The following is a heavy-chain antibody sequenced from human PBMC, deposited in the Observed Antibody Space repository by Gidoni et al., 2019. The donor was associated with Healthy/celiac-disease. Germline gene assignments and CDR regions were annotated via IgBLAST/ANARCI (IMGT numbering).Heavy chain of an antibody. CDR1: GGTFSSYA. CDR3: ASPARWLDGG. CDR2: INPIFGTA. D-gene: IGHD6-19*01. V-gene: IGHV1-69*06. Sequence: QVQLVQSGAEVKTPGSSSQVSCKASGGTFSSYAISWVRQAPGQGLEWMGGINPIFGTANYAQKFQGRVTITADKSTSTAYMELSSLRSEDTAVYDCASPARWLDGGWGQGTLVTVSS. J-gene: IGHJ4*02.